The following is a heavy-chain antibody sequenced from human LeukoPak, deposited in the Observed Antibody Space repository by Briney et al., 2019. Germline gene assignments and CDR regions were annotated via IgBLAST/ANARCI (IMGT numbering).Heavy chain of an antibody. V-gene: IGHV4-39*07. J-gene: IGHJ4*02. Sequence: SETLSLTCTVSGGSISTSNYYWGWIRQPPGKGLEWIGNIFYSGSTYYSPSLKRRVTISLDTSRNQFSLKLNSVTAADTAVYYCAKGDYYYDSSGYPYWGQGTLVTVSS. D-gene: IGHD3-22*01. CDR2: IFYSGST. CDR3: AKGDYYYDSSGYPY. CDR1: GGSISTSNYY.